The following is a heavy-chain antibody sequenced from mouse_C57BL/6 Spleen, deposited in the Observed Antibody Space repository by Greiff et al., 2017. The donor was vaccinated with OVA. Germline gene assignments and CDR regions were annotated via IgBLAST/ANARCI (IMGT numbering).Heavy chain of an antibody. CDR3: ARSWLLSYFDY. V-gene: IGHV1-82*01. D-gene: IGHD2-3*01. J-gene: IGHJ2*01. CDR2: IYPGDGDT. Sequence: VKLQESGPELVKPGASVKISCKASGYAFSSSWMNWVKQRPGKGLEWIGRIYPGDGDTNYNGKFKGKATLTADQSSSTAYMQLSSLTSEDSAVYFCARSWLLSYFDYWGQGTTLTVSS. CDR1: GYAFSSSW.